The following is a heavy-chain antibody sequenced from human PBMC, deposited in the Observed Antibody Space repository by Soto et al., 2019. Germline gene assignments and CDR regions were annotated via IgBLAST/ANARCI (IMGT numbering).Heavy chain of an antibody. V-gene: IGHV3-30*18. CDR3: AKVYRYPYYFDY. D-gene: IGHD3-16*02. Sequence: QVQLVESGGGVVQPGRSLRLSCAASGFTFSSYGMHWVRQAPGKGLEWVAVISYDGSNKYYADSVKRRFTISRDNSKNTLYLQMNSLRAEDTAVYYCAKVYRYPYYFDYWGQGTLVTVSS. CDR1: GFTFSSYG. CDR2: ISYDGSNK. J-gene: IGHJ4*02.